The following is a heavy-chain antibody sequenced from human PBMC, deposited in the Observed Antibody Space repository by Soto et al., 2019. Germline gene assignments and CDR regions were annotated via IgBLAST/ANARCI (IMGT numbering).Heavy chain of an antibody. V-gene: IGHV5-10-1*01. CDR3: ARGAYLPSHYGMDV. Sequence: GESLKISCKGSGYSFTSYWISWVRQMPGKGLEWMGRIDPSDSYTNYSPSFQGHVTISADKSISTAYLQWSSLKASDTAMHYCARGAYLPSHYGMDVRGQGTTVTVSS. J-gene: IGHJ6*02. CDR2: IDPSDSYT. D-gene: IGHD2-21*01. CDR1: GYSFTSYW.